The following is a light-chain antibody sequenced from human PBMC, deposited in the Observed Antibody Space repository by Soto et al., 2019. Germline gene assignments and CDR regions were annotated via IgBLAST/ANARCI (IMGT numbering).Light chain of an antibody. CDR2: GAS. CDR3: QQYNNWPPYP. J-gene: IGKJ2*01. CDR1: QSSSIN. Sequence: EIVMTQSPATLSLSRVERATLSCRASQSSSINLAWYQQKPCQAPRLLIYGASTRATGVPARFSGSGSGTEFTLTISSLQCEDFAVYCCQQYNNWPPYPFGQGTKLEI. V-gene: IGKV3-15*01.